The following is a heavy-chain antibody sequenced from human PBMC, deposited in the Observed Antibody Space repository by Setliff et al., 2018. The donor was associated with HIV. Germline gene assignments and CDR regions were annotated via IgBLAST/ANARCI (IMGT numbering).Heavy chain of an antibody. CDR2: IYHSGRT. CDR3: ARDQPQDYDSLTGYYTGRYFDY. V-gene: IGHV4-39*07. CDR1: GGSIDSSDYY. D-gene: IGHD3-9*01. J-gene: IGHJ4*02. Sequence: SETLSLTCTVSGGSIDSSDYYWGWIRQPPGKGLEWIGSIYHSGRTYYNPSLKSRVTISVDTSKNQFSLKLTSVTAADTAVYYCARDQPQDYDSLTGYYTGRYFDYWGRGTLVTVSS.